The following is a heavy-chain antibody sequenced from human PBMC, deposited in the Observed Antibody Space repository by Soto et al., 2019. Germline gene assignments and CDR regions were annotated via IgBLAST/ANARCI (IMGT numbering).Heavy chain of an antibody. V-gene: IGHV3-23*01. D-gene: IGHD2-2*02. Sequence: GGSLRLSCAASGFTFSSYAMSWVRQAPGKGLEWVSAISGSGGSTYYADSVKGRFTISRDNSKNTLYLQMNSLRAEDTAVYYCAKDPTCSSTSCYTIDYWGQGTLVTVSS. CDR3: AKDPTCSSTSCYTIDY. CDR2: ISGSGGST. J-gene: IGHJ4*02. CDR1: GFTFSSYA.